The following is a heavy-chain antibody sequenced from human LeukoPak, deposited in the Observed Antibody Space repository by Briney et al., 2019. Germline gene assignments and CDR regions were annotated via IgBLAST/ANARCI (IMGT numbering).Heavy chain of an antibody. D-gene: IGHD6-6*01. CDR3: ARQGEYSSSYYFDY. Sequence: GESLKISFKGSGYNFTSYWNGLVRPMPGKGLEWMGIIYPGDSDTRYSPSFQGQVTISADKSISTAYLQWSSLKAADTAMYYCARQGEYSSSYYFDYWGQGTLVTVSS. V-gene: IGHV5-51*01. CDR2: IYPGDSDT. J-gene: IGHJ4*02. CDR1: GYNFTSYW.